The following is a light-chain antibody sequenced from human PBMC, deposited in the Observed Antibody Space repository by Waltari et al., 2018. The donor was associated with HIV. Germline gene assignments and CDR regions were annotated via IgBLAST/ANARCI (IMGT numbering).Light chain of an antibody. CDR3: SSYTSSRVL. CDR2: EVR. Sequence: QSALPQPASVSGSPGQSLTISCTGPSSDVGGYNYVSWYQQHPGKAPKLMIYEVRNRPSGVSNRFSGSKSGNTASLTISGLQAEDEADYYCSSYTSSRVLFGGGTKLTVL. V-gene: IGLV2-14*01. J-gene: IGLJ2*01. CDR1: SSDVGGYNY.